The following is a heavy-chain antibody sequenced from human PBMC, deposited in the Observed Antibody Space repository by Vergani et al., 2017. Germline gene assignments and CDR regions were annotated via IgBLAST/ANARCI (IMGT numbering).Heavy chain of an antibody. CDR1: GFTFSRYW. J-gene: IGHJ5*02. D-gene: IGHD2-2*01. V-gene: IGHV3-7*03. CDR3: AREYCSSTSCSNLRLGWFDP. CDR2: IKQDGSEK. Sequence: EVQLVESGGGLVQPGGSLRLSCVASGFTFSRYWMTWVRQAPGKGLEWVANIKQDGSEKYYVDSVKGRFTMSRDNTKNSVYLQMNSLRAEDTAVYFCAREYCSSTSCSNLRLGWFDPWGQGTLVTVSS.